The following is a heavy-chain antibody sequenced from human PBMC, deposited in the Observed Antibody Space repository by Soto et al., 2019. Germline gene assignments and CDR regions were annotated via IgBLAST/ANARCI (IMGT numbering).Heavy chain of an antibody. V-gene: IGHV4-34*01. CDR3: ARAALNIWGSYRPRNWFDP. Sequence: PSETLSLTCAVYVGSFSGYYWSWIRQPPGKGLEWIGEINHSGSTNYNPSLKSRVTISVDTSKNQFSLKLSSVTAADTAVYYCARAALNIWGSYRPRNWFDPWGQGTLVTVSS. CDR2: INHSGST. J-gene: IGHJ5*02. CDR1: VGSFSGYY. D-gene: IGHD3-16*02.